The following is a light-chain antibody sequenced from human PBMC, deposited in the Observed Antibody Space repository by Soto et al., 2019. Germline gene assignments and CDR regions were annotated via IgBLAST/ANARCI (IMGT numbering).Light chain of an antibody. CDR3: QQYGSSLYT. J-gene: IGKJ2*01. CDR1: QSVSSSY. Sequence: IVLTQSPGTLSLSPGERASLSCRASQSVSSSYLAWYQQKPGQAPRLLIYGASSRATGIPDRFSGSGSGTDFTLTISRLEPEDSAVYYCQQYGSSLYTFGQGTKLEIK. V-gene: IGKV3-20*01. CDR2: GAS.